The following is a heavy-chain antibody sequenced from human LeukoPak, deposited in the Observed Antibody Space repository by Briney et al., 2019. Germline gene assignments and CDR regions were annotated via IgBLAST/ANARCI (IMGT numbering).Heavy chain of an antibody. CDR2: VYSSKNT. J-gene: IGHJ6*03. V-gene: IGHV4-59*01. CDR3: TRGTTLVRGVLRAYYYYYMDV. CDR1: GGPTLNYY. Sequence: SETLSLTCTVSGGPTLNYYWSRIRQPPGGGLEWIGYVYSSKNTNYNPSLRSRVTISVDSCKTQTSLKLTSLTAADTAVYYCTRGTTLVRGVLRAYYYYYMDVWGKGTTVTVSS. D-gene: IGHD3-10*01.